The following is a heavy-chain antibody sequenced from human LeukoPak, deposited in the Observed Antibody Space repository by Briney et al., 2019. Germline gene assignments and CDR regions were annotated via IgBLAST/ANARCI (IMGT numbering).Heavy chain of an antibody. D-gene: IGHD3-10*01. CDR2: ITNSGGTT. CDR1: GFIFSNYA. Sequence: GGSLRLPCAASGFIFSNYAMSWVRQAPGKGLEWVSAITNSGGTTYYADSVKGRFTISRDNSKNTLYLQMNSLRAEDTAVYYCAKFLGVSVWYGISGPWGQGSLVTVSS. J-gene: IGHJ5*02. CDR3: AKFLGVSVWYGISGP. V-gene: IGHV3-23*01.